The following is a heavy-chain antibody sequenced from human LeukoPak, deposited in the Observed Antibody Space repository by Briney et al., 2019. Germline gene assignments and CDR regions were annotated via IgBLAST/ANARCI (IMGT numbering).Heavy chain of an antibody. CDR1: GFTFNNAW. Sequence: GGSLRLSCAASGFTFNNAWMSWVRQAPGKGLEWVGRIKSKPDGGTTDYTAPVKGRFTISRDDSKSTLYLQMNSLKTEDTAVYYCATEGDCTTAPCYPPGGYWGQGSLVTVSS. D-gene: IGHD2-8*01. J-gene: IGHJ4*02. CDR2: IKSKPDGGTT. CDR3: ATEGDCTTAPCYPPGGY. V-gene: IGHV3-15*01.